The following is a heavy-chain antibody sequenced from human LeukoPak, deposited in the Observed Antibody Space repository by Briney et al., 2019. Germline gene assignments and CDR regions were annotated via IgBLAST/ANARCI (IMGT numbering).Heavy chain of an antibody. V-gene: IGHV3-74*01. CDR3: ARDLGQYYDTSDNWFDP. CDR2: INSDGINT. CDR1: GFTFSNYW. J-gene: IGHJ5*02. D-gene: IGHD3-22*01. Sequence: PGGSLRLSCAGSGFTFSNYWMHWVHQAPGKGLVWVSRINSDGINTSYADSVKGRFTISRDNAKNTLNLQMNSLRAEDTAVYYCARDLGQYYDTSDNWFDPWGQGTLVTVSS.